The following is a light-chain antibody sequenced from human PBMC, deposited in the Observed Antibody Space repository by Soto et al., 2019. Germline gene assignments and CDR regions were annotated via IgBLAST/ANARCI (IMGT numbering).Light chain of an antibody. J-gene: IGLJ2*01. CDR1: SSDVGGYNY. CDR3: CSYAGSPVE. Sequence: QSALTQPPSASGSPGQSVTISCTGTSSDVGGYNYVSWYQQHPGKAPKLVIYDVSERPSGVPDRFSGSKSGNTASLTVSGLQAEDEADYYCCSYAGSPVEFGGGTKLTVL. CDR2: DVS. V-gene: IGLV2-8*01.